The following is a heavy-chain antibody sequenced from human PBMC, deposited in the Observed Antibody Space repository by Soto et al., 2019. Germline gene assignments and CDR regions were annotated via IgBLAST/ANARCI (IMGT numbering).Heavy chain of an antibody. CDR2: SYSIGRT. CDR1: GGSITSGGYY. Sequence: SETLSLTCIVSGGSITSGGYYWSWIRQSPGKGLEWIGYSYSIGRTYYNPALKSRVTISVDKSKNQVSLRLNSVTAADTAVYYCAREYSYRFDPWGQGTLVTVSS. J-gene: IGHJ5*02. V-gene: IGHV4-31*03. D-gene: IGHD3-10*01. CDR3: AREYSYRFDP.